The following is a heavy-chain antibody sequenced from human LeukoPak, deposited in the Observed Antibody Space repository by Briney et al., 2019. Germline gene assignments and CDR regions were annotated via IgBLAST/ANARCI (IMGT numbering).Heavy chain of an antibody. CDR2: ISGSGGST. Sequence: GGSLRLSCAASGFTFSSYAMGWVRQAPGKGLEWVSAISGSGGSTYYADSVKGRFTISRDNSKNTLYLQMNSLRAEDTAVYYCAKDKVGATTLYFDYWGQGTLVTVSS. V-gene: IGHV3-23*01. CDR1: GFTFSSYA. CDR3: AKDKVGATTLYFDY. J-gene: IGHJ4*02. D-gene: IGHD1-26*01.